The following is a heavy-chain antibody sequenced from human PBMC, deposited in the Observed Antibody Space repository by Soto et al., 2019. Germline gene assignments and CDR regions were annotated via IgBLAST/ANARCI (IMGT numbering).Heavy chain of an antibody. CDR2: TYYRSKWFI. CDR1: GDSVSSNTAT. D-gene: IGHD3-10*01. CDR3: ARGLPITIPSAEFGF. J-gene: IGHJ4*02. Sequence: SQTLSLTCAISGDSVSSNTATWNCIRQSPSRGLEWLGRTYYRSKWFIEYAVSVKSRITINPDTSKNQFSLQLNSVTPEDTAVYYCARGLPITIPSAEFGFWEEGVLVTVSS. V-gene: IGHV6-1*01.